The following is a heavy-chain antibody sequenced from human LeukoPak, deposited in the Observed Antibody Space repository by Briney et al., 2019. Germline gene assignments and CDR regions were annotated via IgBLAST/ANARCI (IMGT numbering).Heavy chain of an antibody. CDR3: AKVGGDSNGWSPSPVDPWSWFDP. V-gene: IGHV3-23*01. CDR1: GFTFSSYA. D-gene: IGHD6-19*01. J-gene: IGHJ5*02. CDR2: ISGSGGST. Sequence: GGSLRLSCAASGFTFSSYAMSWVRQAPGKGLEWVSAISGSGGSTYYADSVKGRFTISRDNSKNTLYLQMNSLRAEDTAVYYCAKVGGDSNGWSPSPVDPWSWFDPWGQGTLVTVSS.